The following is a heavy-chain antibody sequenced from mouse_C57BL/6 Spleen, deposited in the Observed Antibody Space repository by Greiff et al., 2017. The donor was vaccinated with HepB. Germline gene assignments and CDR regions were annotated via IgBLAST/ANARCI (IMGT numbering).Heavy chain of an antibody. CDR1: GFSFNTYA. CDR2: IRSKSNNYAT. CDR3: VRQGYYYGSSLAY. Sequence: EADGGLVQPKGSLKLSCAASGFSFNTYAMNWVRQAPGKGLEWVARIRSKSNNYATYYADSVKDRFTISRDDSESMLYLQMNNLKTEDTAMYYCVRQGYYYGSSLAYWGQGTLVTVSA. J-gene: IGHJ3*01. V-gene: IGHV10-1*01. D-gene: IGHD1-1*01.